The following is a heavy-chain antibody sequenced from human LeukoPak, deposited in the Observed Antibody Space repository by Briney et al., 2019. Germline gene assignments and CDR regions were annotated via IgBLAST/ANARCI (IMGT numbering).Heavy chain of an antibody. CDR3: AKDIRDIVVVVVATRGSFDY. V-gene: IGHV3-21*04. CDR1: GFTFSSYS. D-gene: IGHD2-15*01. Sequence: PGGPLRLSCAASGFTFSSYSMNWVRQAPGKGLEWVSSISSSSSYIYYADSVKGRFTISRDNSRNTLYLQMNSLRAEDTAVYYSAKDIRDIVVVVVATRGSFDYWGQGTLVTVSS. CDR2: ISSSSSYI. J-gene: IGHJ4*02.